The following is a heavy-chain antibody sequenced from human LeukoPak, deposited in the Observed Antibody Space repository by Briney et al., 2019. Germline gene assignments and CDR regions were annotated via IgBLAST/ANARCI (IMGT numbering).Heavy chain of an antibody. CDR3: ARVAAGYCGGDCYSGDAFDI. D-gene: IGHD2-21*02. CDR1: GFTFDDYG. V-gene: IGHV3-20*04. J-gene: IGHJ3*02. CDR2: INWNGGST. Sequence: PGGSLRLSCAASGFTFDDYGMSWVRQAPGKGLEWVSGINWNGGSTGYADSVKGRFTISRDNAKNSLYLQMNSLRAEDTALYYCARVAAGYCGGDCYSGDAFDIWGQGTMVTVSS.